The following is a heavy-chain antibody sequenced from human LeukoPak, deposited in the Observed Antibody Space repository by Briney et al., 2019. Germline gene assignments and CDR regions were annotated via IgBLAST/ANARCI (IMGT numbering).Heavy chain of an antibody. Sequence: SETLSLTCAVYGGSFSGYYWSWIRQPPGKGLEWIGEINHSGSTNYNPSLKSRVTISVDTSKNQFSLKLSSVTAADTAVYYCARGRYYYDSSGYAYWGQGTLVTVSS. CDR2: INHSGST. CDR3: ARGRYYYDSSGYAY. V-gene: IGHV4-34*01. J-gene: IGHJ4*02. D-gene: IGHD3-22*01. CDR1: GGSFSGYY.